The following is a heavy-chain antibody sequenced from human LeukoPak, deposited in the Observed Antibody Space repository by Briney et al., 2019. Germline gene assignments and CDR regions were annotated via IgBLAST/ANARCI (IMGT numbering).Heavy chain of an antibody. D-gene: IGHD3-10*01. J-gene: IGHJ5*02. CDR1: GYSISSGYY. Sequence: KSSETLSLTCTVSGYSISSGYYWGWIRQPPGKGLQWLGSIYYLGSTYYNPSLNSRVTISVDTSKNQISLQLNSVTAADTAVYYCATLKWFGELSWFDPWGQGTLVTVSS. CDR2: IYYLGST. CDR3: ATLKWFGELSWFDP. V-gene: IGHV4-38-2*02.